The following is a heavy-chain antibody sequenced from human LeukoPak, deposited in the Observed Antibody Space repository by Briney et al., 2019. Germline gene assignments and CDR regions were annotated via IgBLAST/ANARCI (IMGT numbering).Heavy chain of an antibody. CDR3: AKGHARGATRLDFDY. V-gene: IGHV3-23*01. D-gene: IGHD1-26*01. Sequence: GGCQRLSCAASGFTFRSYALSWVRPAPGKGLEWVPVIGGSGVSAYCANSGKGRFTIARVNFRKTMYLQMDSLRAEDTAVYDWAKGHARGATRLDFDYWGQGTLVTVSS. CDR2: IGGSGVSA. CDR1: GFTFRSYA. J-gene: IGHJ4*02.